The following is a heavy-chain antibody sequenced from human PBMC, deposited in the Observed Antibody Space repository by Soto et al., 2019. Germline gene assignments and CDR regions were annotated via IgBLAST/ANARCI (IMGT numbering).Heavy chain of an antibody. CDR2: IYYSGST. CDR3: ASDTATKDHAFDI. D-gene: IGHD4-17*01. V-gene: IGHV4-59*01. Sequence: SETLSLTCTVSGGSISIYYWSWIRQPPGKGLEWIGYIYYSGSTNYNPSLKSRVTISVDTSKNQFSLKLSSVTAADTAVYYCASDTATKDHAFDIWGQGNMVTVSS. J-gene: IGHJ3*02. CDR1: GGSISIYY.